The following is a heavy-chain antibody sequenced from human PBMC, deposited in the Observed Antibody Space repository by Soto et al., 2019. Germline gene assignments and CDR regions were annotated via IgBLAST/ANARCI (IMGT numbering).Heavy chain of an antibody. CDR1: GGTFSRYT. D-gene: IGHD2-8*02. CDR3: ASHFTGVLVRGTSPPGGDNYGWDV. J-gene: IGHJ6*02. V-gene: IGHV1-69*02. Sequence: QVQLVQSGAEVKKPGSSVKVSCKASGGTFSRYTFTWVRQAPGQGLEWMGRIIPILDIPNYAQNFQGRVTITADKATSTADMELSSLTSADTAVYYCASHFTGVLVRGTSPPGGDNYGWDVWGQGTTVTVSS. CDR2: IIPILDIP.